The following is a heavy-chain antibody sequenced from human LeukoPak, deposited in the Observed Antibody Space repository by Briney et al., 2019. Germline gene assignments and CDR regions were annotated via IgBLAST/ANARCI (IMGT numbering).Heavy chain of an antibody. CDR1: GFIFSRYG. J-gene: IGHJ4*02. Sequence: GRSLRLSCSVSGFIFSRYGMHWVRQAPGKGLEWVAVIWYDGSQEYYADSAKGRFTISRDNSKSTLFLEINSLRAEDTAQYYCARADETNMDYWGQGTLVIVST. CDR2: IWYDGSQE. CDR3: ARADETNMDY. V-gene: IGHV3-33*02. D-gene: IGHD2/OR15-2a*01.